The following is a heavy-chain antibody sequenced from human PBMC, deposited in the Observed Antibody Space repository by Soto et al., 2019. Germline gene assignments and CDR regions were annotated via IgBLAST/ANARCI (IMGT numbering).Heavy chain of an antibody. Sequence: AASVKVSCKASGVTFTSSAVQGVRQARLQRLEWIGWIVFGSGNKNSAEKFTERVTITRDRSTSTAHMELSSRRSGDTALYYCAADTLFTSSYYDSSGYYLRYWGQGTLVTVSS. CDR2: IVFGSGNK. CDR3: AADTLFTSSYYDSSGYYLRY. D-gene: IGHD3-22*01. CDR1: GVTFTSSA. J-gene: IGHJ4*02. V-gene: IGHV1-58*01.